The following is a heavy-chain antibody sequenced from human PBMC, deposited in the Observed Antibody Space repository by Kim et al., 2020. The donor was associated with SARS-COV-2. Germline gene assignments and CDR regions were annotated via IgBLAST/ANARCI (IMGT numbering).Heavy chain of an antibody. Sequence: GGSLRLSCAASGFTFSSYSMNWVRQAPGKGLEWVSYISSSSSTIYYADSVKGRFTISRDNAKNSLYLQMNSLRAEDTAVYYCARDRDEEATDHWGSGSYWGPGTLVTVSP. CDR1: GFTFSSYS. CDR2: ISSSSSTI. J-gene: IGHJ4*02. CDR3: ARDRDEEATDHWGSGSY. V-gene: IGHV3-48*04. D-gene: IGHD3-10*01.